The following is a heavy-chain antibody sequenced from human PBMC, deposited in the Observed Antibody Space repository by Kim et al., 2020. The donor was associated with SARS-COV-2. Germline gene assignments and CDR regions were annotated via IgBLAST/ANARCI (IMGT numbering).Heavy chain of an antibody. V-gene: IGHV3-11*01. J-gene: IGHJ4*02. CDR3: ARDKGYTGFDF. CDR2: ISASGATI. D-gene: IGHD2-2*02. CDR1: GFTLSDHY. Sequence: GGSLRLSCVVSGFTLSDHYMSWIRQAPGKGLERIAYISASGATIRYADSVKGRFTISRDTGRNSLFLQIDSVRAEDTALYYCARDKGYTGFDFWGQGTRVTASS.